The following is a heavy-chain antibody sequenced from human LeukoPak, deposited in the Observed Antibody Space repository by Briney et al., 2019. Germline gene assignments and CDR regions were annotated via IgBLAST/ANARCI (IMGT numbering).Heavy chain of an antibody. Sequence: SETLSLTCAVYGGSFSGYYWSWIRQPPGKGLEWIGEINHSGSTNYNPSLKSRVTISVDTSKNQFSLKLSSVTAADTAVYYCARLKRSSWGLTYGMDVWGQGTTVTVSS. V-gene: IGHV4-34*01. CDR2: INHSGST. J-gene: IGHJ6*02. CDR3: ARLKRSSWGLTYGMDV. CDR1: GGSFSGYY. D-gene: IGHD6-13*01.